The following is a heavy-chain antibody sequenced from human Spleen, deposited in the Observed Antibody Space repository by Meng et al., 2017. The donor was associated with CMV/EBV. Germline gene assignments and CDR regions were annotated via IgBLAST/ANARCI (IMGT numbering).Heavy chain of an antibody. V-gene: IGHV3-74*01. CDR2: INSDGSTT. Sequence: GESLKISCAASGFTFSNYWMHWVRQVPGKGLVWVSRINSDGSTTDYADSVKGRFTISRDNAKNTLYLEMNSLRAEDTAVYHCAREVTSITRFGFDNWGQGTLVTVSS. D-gene: IGHD1-20*01. J-gene: IGHJ4*02. CDR3: AREVTSITRFGFDN. CDR1: GFTFSNYW.